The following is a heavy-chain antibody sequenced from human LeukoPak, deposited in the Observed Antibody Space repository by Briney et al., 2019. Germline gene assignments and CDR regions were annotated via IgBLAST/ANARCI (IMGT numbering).Heavy chain of an antibody. CDR1: GYTFTSYD. CDR3: ARGTYSSGRIPFDY. J-gene: IGHJ4*02. Sequence: GASVKVSCKASGYTFTSYDINWVRQATGQGLEWMGWMNPNSGNTGYAQKFQGRVTMTRNTSISTAYMELSSLRSEDTAVYYCARGTYSSGRIPFDYWGQGTLVTVSS. CDR2: MNPNSGNT. V-gene: IGHV1-8*01. D-gene: IGHD6-19*01.